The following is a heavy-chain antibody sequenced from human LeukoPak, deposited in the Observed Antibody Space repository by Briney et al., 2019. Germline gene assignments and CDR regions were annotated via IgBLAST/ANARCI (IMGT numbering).Heavy chain of an antibody. CDR3: ARHFDRDGYKSNAFDI. CDR2: MYYSGST. Sequence: SETLSLTCTVSGGSFRSSSYYWGWIRQPPGKGLEGIGSMYYSGSTYYNASLRSRVTISIDTSKNQFSLKLSSVTATDTAVYYCARHFDRDGYKSNAFDIWGQGTMVTVSS. D-gene: IGHD5-24*01. J-gene: IGHJ3*02. V-gene: IGHV4-39*01. CDR1: GGSFRSSSYY.